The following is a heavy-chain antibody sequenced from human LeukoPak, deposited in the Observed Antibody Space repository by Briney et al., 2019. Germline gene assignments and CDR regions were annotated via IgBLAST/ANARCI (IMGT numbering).Heavy chain of an antibody. D-gene: IGHD3-16*01. Sequence: GGSLRLSCTASGFTFGEYGMNWVRQAPGNGLEWVGFIRTKPYGGTAEYAASVKGRFTISRDDSKSIAYLQMNSLKTDDTAVYDCIRGRLGGGGRDFDFWGQGTLVTVSS. J-gene: IGHJ4*02. CDR2: IRTKPYGGTA. CDR3: IRGRLGGGGRDFDF. V-gene: IGHV3-49*04. CDR1: GFTFGEYG.